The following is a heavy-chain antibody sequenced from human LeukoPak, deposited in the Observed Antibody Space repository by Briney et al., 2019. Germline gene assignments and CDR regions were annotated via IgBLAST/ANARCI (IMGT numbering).Heavy chain of an antibody. CDR1: GGSISSGSYY. J-gene: IGHJ4*02. CDR3: ARVATGGYYNC. Sequence: PSETLSLTCTVSGGSISSGSYYWSWIRQPAGEGLEWIGRIYTSGSTNYNPSLKSRVTISVDTSKNQFSLKLSSVTAADTAVYHCARVATGGYYNCWGQGTLVTVSS. V-gene: IGHV4-61*02. D-gene: IGHD3-22*01. CDR2: IYTSGST.